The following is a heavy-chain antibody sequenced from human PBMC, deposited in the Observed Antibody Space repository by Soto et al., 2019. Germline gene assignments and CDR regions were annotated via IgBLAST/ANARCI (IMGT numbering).Heavy chain of an antibody. V-gene: IGHV4-4*07. CDR1: GGSIINYY. CDR3: ARDRAYYYYYGMDV. Sequence: SETLSLTCTVSGGSIINYYWNWIRQPAGKALEWIGRIDSSGTTNYNPSLKSRVTMSIDTSKNQFSLKLSSVTAADTAVYYCARDRAYYYYYGMDVWGQGTTVTVSS. CDR2: IDSSGTT. J-gene: IGHJ6*02.